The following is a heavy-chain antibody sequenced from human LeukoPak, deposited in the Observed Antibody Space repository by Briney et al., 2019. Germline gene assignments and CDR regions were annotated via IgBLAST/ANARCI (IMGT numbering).Heavy chain of an antibody. V-gene: IGHV3-21*01. J-gene: IGHJ5*02. CDR3: AREPAEPYGCTNGVCGLYNWFDP. CDR1: GFTFSSYS. CDR2: ISSSSSYI. D-gene: IGHD2-8*01. Sequence: PGGSLRLSCAASGFTFSSYSMNWVRQAPGKGLEWVSSISSSSSYIYYADSVKGRFTISRDNAKNSLYLQMNSLRAEDTAVYYCAREPAEPYGCTNGVCGLYNWFDPWGQGTLVTVSS.